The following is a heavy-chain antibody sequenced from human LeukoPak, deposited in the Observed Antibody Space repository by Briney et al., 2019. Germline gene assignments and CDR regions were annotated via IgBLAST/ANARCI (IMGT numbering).Heavy chain of an antibody. CDR1: GFNFTGYW. CDR3: ARGRGLGESAVASFDS. CDR2: LYSDGRSL. V-gene: IGHV3-74*03. Sequence: GGSLRLSCAGSGFNFTGYWMHWVRQPPGKGLVWISRLYSDGRSLTYADSVKGRFTISRDNAKNMLYLQMNSLRPDDTAVYYCARGRGLGESAVASFDSWGQGTLVTVSS. J-gene: IGHJ4*02. D-gene: IGHD3-10*01.